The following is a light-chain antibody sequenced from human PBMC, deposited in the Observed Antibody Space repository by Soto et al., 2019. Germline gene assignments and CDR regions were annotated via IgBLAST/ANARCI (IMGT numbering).Light chain of an antibody. J-gene: IGLJ1*01. CDR1: SSNLGAGYD. CDR2: GNS. CDR3: KTYGSSRGV. V-gene: IGLV1-40*01. Sequence: QSALTQPPSVSGAPGQRDTISFTRSSSNLGAGYDVHWYQQLPGTPPKLLIYGNSNRPSGAPDRFSGSRSGASSSLAITGLKAEDEADYYCKTYGSSRGVFGTGTKVTVL.